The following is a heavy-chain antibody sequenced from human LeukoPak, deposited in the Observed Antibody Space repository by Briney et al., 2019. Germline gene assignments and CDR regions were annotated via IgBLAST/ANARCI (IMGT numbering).Heavy chain of an antibody. CDR2: IYYSGST. CDR3: ARHSALWFGESSFDY. Sequence: PSETLSLTCTVSGGSISSYYWSWIRQTPGKGLEWIGYIYYSGSTNYNPSLKSRVTISVDTSKNQFSLKLSSVTAADTAVYYCARHSALWFGESSFDYWGQGTLVTVSS. V-gene: IGHV4-59*08. CDR1: GGSISSYY. D-gene: IGHD3-10*01. J-gene: IGHJ4*02.